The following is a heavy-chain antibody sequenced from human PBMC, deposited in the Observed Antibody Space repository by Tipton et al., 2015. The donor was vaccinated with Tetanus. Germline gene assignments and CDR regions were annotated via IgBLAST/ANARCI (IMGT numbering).Heavy chain of an antibody. CDR1: GFTFSSYG. D-gene: IGHD5-24*01. CDR2: IWYDGSNK. Sequence: SGFTFSSYGMHWVRQAPGKGLEWVAVIWYDGSNKYYADSVKGRFTISRDNSKNTLYLQMNSLRAEDTAVYYCARGIRDGYNDYWGQGTLVTVSS. J-gene: IGHJ4*02. V-gene: IGHV3-33*01. CDR3: ARGIRDGYNDY.